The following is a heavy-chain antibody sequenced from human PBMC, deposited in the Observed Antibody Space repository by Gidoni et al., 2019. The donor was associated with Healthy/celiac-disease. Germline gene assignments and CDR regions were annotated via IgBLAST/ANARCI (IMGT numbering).Heavy chain of an antibody. D-gene: IGHD3-22*01. J-gene: IGHJ4*02. CDR3: ARHPFSNYYDSSGSEVTDY. V-gene: IGHV5-10-1*01. Sequence: SDSYTNYSPSFQGHVTISADKSISTAYLQWSSLKASDTAMYYCARHPFSNYYDSSGSEVTDYWGQGTLVTVSS. CDR2: SDSYT.